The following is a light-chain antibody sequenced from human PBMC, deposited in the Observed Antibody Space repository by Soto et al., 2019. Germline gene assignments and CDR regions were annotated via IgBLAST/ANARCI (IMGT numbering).Light chain of an antibody. CDR2: AAS. J-gene: IGKJ1*01. V-gene: IGKV1-9*01. CDR3: LQDYGDSWT. CDR1: QGISSY. Sequence: DIQLTQSPSFLSASVGDRVTITCRASQGISSYLAWYRQRPGKAPELLIYAASTLQSGVPSRFSGSGSGTEFTLTISSLQPEDFASYYCLQDYGDSWTFGQGTKVEIE.